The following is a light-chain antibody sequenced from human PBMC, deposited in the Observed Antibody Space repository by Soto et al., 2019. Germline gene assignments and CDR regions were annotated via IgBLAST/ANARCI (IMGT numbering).Light chain of an antibody. V-gene: IGKV1-39*01. CDR3: QQTYSAPRT. Sequence: DIQMTQSPSSLSASVGDRVTITCRASQGISSYLNWYQQRPGKPLNLLIYAASSLPSGVPSRFSGSGVGTDFTLTISSLQPEDFATYYCQQTYSAPRTFGPGTRVDIK. CDR2: AAS. CDR1: QGISSY. J-gene: IGKJ3*01.